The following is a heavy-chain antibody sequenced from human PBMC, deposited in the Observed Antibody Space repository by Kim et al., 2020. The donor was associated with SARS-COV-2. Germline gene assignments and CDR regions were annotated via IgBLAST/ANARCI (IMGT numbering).Heavy chain of an antibody. CDR2: ISAYNGNT. CDR1: GYTFTSYG. Sequence: ASVKVSCKASGYTFTSYGISWVRQAPGQGLEWMGWISAYNGNTNYAQKLQGRVTMTTDTSTSTAYMELRSLRSDDTAVYYCARGPPAGPVWSGYKDFDYWGQGTLVTVSS. V-gene: IGHV1-18*01. CDR3: ARGPPAGPVWSGYKDFDY. D-gene: IGHD3-3*01. J-gene: IGHJ4*02.